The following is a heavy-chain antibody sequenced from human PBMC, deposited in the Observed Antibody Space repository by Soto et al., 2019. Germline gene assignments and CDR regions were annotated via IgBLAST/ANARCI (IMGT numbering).Heavy chain of an antibody. J-gene: IGHJ4*02. D-gene: IGHD6-19*01. V-gene: IGHV1-3*05. CDR3: ARAVAVPTDFDY. CDR2: INAGNGNT. Sequence: QVQLVQSGAEEKKPGASVKVSCKASGYTFTSYAMHWVRQAPGQRLEWMGWINAGNGNTKYSQKFQGRVTITRETDERKAYRDLRNPRSEDTAVYYRARAVAVPTDFDYWGQGTLVTVSS. CDR1: GYTFTSYA.